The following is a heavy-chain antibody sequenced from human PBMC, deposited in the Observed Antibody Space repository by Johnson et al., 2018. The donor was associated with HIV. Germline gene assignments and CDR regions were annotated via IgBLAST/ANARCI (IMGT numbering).Heavy chain of an antibody. CDR1: GFPFSNAW. Sequence: VQLVESGGGLVKPGGSLRLSCRASGFPFSNAWMNWVRQAPGKGLEWVCRLKSRADGGTTDYAVSVKDRFTILRDDSKNTLYLQMSSLRTEDAGVYYCTTEGDAFDIWGQGTMVTVSS. J-gene: IGHJ3*02. CDR2: LKSRADGGTT. CDR3: TTEGDAFDI. V-gene: IGHV3-15*01.